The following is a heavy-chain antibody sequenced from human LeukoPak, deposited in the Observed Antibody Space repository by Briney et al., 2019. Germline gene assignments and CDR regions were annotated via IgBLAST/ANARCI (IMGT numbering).Heavy chain of an antibody. V-gene: IGHV1-3*01. J-gene: IGHJ4*02. CDR3: ARGAGSGWPFDY. Sequence: ASVKVSCKASGYTFTSYAIHWVRQAPGQRLEWMGWINAGTGNRKYSQKFQDRVTITRETSASTAYMELSSLRSEDTAVYYCARGAGSGWPFDYWGQGTLVTVSS. D-gene: IGHD6-19*01. CDR1: GYTFTSYA. CDR2: INAGTGNR.